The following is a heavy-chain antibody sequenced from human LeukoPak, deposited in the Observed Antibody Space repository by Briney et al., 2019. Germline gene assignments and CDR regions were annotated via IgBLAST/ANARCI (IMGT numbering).Heavy chain of an antibody. J-gene: IGHJ4*02. Sequence: PSETLSLTCTVSGGSISSSYYYWGWIRQPPGKGLECIGSVYYNGNTYYSPSLKSRVTISVDTSKNQFSLQLSSVTAADTAVYYCARHFYGSGSHYSAFDYWGQGTLVTVSS. CDR3: ARHFYGSGSHYSAFDY. D-gene: IGHD3-10*01. V-gene: IGHV4-39*07. CDR2: VYYNGNT. CDR1: GGSISSSYYY.